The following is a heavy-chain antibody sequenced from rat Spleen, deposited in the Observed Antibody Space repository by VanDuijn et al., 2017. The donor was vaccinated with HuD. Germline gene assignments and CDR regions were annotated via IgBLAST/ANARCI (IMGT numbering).Heavy chain of an antibody. D-gene: IGHD1-12*02. J-gene: IGHJ3*01. Sequence: EVQLVESGGGFVQPGRSMKLSCAASGFTFDDYYMAWVRQAPKKGLEWVASISTGGGNTYYRDSVKGRFTISRDNARNSQYLQMDSLRSEDTATYYCARDGNYYDGTYYYEVGFAYWGQGILVTVSS. CDR2: ISTGGGNT. CDR3: ARDGNYYDGTYYYEVGFAY. V-gene: IGHV5-25*01. CDR1: GFTFDDYY.